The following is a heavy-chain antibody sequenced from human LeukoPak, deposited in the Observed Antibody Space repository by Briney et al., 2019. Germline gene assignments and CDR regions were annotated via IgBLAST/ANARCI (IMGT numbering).Heavy chain of an antibody. CDR2: ISGNGDST. Sequence: GGSLRLSCAASGFTFSTYAMSWVRQAPGKGLEWVSAISGNGDSTYYADSVKGRFTISGDNSKNTLYLQMNSLRAEDTAAYYCAKDALIGRGYSYGYYDYWGQGTLVTVSS. CDR3: AKDALIGRGYSYGYYDY. CDR1: GFTFSTYA. D-gene: IGHD5-18*01. V-gene: IGHV3-23*01. J-gene: IGHJ4*02.